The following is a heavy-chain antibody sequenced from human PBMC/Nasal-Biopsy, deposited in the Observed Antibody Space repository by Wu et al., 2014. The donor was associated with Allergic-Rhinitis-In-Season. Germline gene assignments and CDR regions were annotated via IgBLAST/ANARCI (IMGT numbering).Heavy chain of an antibody. Sequence: TLSLTCTVSSDSTSGNYWSWIRQPAGAGLEWIGRIYTSESPTETTSYNPSLGSRVTMSLDTSKNQFSLKLRSVTAADTAVYYCARRKISDTPITQDNWFDPWAREPWSPSPQ. V-gene: IGHV4-4*07. J-gene: IGHJ5*02. CDR2: IYTSESP. CDR3: ARRKISDTPITQDNWFDP. D-gene: IGHD1-20*01. CDR1: SDSTSGNY.